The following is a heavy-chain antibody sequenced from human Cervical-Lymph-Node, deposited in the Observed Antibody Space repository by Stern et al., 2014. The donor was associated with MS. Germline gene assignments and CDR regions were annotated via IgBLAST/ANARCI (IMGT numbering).Heavy chain of an antibody. CDR2: IYHSGST. Sequence: QLQLQESGSGLVKPSQTLSLTCAVSGGSISSGGYSWSWIRQPPGKGLEWIGYIYHSGSTYYNPSLKSRVTISVDRSKNKFSRKLSSVTAADTAVYYCARSSTVTPNAFDIWGQGTMVTVSS. CDR1: GGSISSGGYS. D-gene: IGHD4-17*01. J-gene: IGHJ3*02. V-gene: IGHV4-30-2*01. CDR3: ARSSTVTPNAFDI.